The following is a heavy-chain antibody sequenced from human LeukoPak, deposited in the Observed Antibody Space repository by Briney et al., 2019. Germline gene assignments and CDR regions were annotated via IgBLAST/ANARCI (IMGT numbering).Heavy chain of an antibody. Sequence: PSETLSLTCSVSGGSISSSSYYWGWLRQPPGKGLEWPGSIYHSGSTNYNPSLKSRVTISVDRSKNQFSLKLSSVTAADTAVYYCARAPYYGGRTPPNWFDPWGQGTLVTVSS. CDR1: GGSISSSSYY. V-gene: IGHV4-39*07. J-gene: IGHJ5*02. CDR2: IYHSGST. D-gene: IGHD4-23*01. CDR3: ARAPYYGGRTPPNWFDP.